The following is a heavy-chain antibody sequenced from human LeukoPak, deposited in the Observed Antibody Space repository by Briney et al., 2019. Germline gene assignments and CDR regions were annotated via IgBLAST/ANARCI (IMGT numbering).Heavy chain of an antibody. D-gene: IGHD6-25*01. V-gene: IGHV3-7*01. J-gene: IGHJ4*02. CDR2: INPDGNEK. Sequence: GGSLRLSCAASGFTFSSYEMNWVRLAPGRGLEWLANINPDGNEKYYVDSVKGRFAMSRDNAKNEVYLEMNSLRAEDTGVYYCSGRDSGRSPRAYWGQGTLVSVSS. CDR1: GFTFSSYE. CDR3: SGRDSGRSPRAY.